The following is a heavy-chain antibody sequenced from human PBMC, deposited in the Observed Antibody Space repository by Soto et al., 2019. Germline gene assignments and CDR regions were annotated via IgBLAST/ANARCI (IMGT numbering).Heavy chain of an antibody. D-gene: IGHD3-22*01. J-gene: IGHJ6*02. Sequence: PGGSLRLSCAASGFTFSSCGMHWVRQAPGKGLEWVAVISYDGSNKYYADSVKGRFTISRDNSKNTLYLQMNSLRAEDTAVYYCAKDRGSGSGMDVWGQGTTVTVSS. CDR1: GFTFSSCG. CDR3: AKDRGSGSGMDV. V-gene: IGHV3-30*18. CDR2: ISYDGSNK.